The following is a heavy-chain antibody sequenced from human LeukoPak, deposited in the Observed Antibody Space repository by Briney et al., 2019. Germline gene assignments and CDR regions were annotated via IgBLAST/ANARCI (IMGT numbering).Heavy chain of an antibody. V-gene: IGHV3-53*01. CDR2: IYSGGST. CDR1: GFTVSINY. Sequence: GGSLRLSCAASGFTVSINYMGWVRQAPGKGLEWVSVIYSGGSTYYADSVKGRFTISRDNSKNTLYLQMNSLRAEDTAVYYCARDQPDYGGTGIDYWGQGTLVTVSS. CDR3: ARDQPDYGGTGIDY. J-gene: IGHJ4*02. D-gene: IGHD4-23*01.